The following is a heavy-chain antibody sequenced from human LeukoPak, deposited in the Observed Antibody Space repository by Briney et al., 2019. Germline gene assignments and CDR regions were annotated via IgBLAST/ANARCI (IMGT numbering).Heavy chain of an antibody. CDR1: GFTFSSYW. CDR2: IDTDGSST. CDR3: ARGGSDVTVGY. Sequence: PGGSLRLSCAASGFTFSSYWMHWVRQTPEKGLVWVSRIDTDGSSTIYADSVKGRFTISRDNAKNSLYLQMNSLRAEDTAIYYCARGGSDVTVGYWGQGTLVTVSS. V-gene: IGHV3-74*01. D-gene: IGHD1-26*01. J-gene: IGHJ4*02.